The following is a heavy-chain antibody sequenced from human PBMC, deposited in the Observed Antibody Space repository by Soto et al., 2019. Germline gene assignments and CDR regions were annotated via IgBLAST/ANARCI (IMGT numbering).Heavy chain of an antibody. D-gene: IGHD2-8*01. Sequence: ASVKVSCKTSGYTFTNFGISWVRQAPGQGLEWMGWISTNNGNTKSAQMLQGRVTMTTDTSTSTVYMELRSLMSGDTAMYYCARESCREGVCYGVDYWGQGTLVTVSS. J-gene: IGHJ4*02. CDR2: ISTNNGNT. V-gene: IGHV1-18*01. CDR1: GYTFTNFG. CDR3: ARESCREGVCYGVDY.